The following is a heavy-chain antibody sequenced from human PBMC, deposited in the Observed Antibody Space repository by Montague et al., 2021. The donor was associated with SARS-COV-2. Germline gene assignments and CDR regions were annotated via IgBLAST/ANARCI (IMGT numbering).Heavy chain of an antibody. Sequence: SETLSLTCTVSGGSIANSHKYWGWVRQPPGKGLEWIGSVLYTGTPYDHPSLTARVTISLDTSKNQFSLKMYSVTAADTATYFCVAGGDSAKAGPYWGQGTLVTVSS. J-gene: IGHJ4*02. CDR1: GGSIANSHKY. CDR3: VAGGDSAKAGPY. D-gene: IGHD3-16*01. CDR2: VLYTGTP. V-gene: IGHV4-39*07.